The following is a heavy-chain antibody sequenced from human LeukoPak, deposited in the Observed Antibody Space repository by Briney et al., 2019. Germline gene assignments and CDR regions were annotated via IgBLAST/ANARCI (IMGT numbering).Heavy chain of an antibody. CDR3: ARDPLGSGWYGNLDY. CDR2: IRSKAYGGTT. D-gene: IGHD6-19*01. J-gene: IGHJ4*02. V-gene: IGHV3-49*04. Sequence: GGSLRLSCTPSGFIFGYYAMTWVRQAPGKGMEWVGFIRSKAYGGTTEYAASVKGTFSISRDDSKSIAYLQMNSLKTEDTAVYYCARDPLGSGWYGNLDYWGQGTLVTVSS. CDR1: GFIFGYYA.